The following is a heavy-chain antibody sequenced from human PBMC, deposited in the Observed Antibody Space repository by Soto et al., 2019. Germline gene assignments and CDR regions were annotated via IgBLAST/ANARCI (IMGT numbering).Heavy chain of an antibody. CDR3: ARSWNYSAFDI. V-gene: IGHV4-31*03. CDR2: IYYSGST. J-gene: IGHJ3*02. Sequence: PSETLSLTCTVSGGSISSGGYYWSWIRQHPGKDLEWIGYIYYSGSTYYNPSLKSRVTISVDTSKNQFSLKLSSVTAADTAVYYCARSWNYSAFDIWGQGTMVTVSS. CDR1: GGSISSGGYY. D-gene: IGHD1-7*01.